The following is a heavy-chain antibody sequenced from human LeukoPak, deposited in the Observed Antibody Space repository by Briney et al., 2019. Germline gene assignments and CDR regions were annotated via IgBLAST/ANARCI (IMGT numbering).Heavy chain of an antibody. CDR2: ISGYSGNT. V-gene: IGHV1-18*01. Sequence: ASVKVSCKASGYTFTNYGISWVRQAPGQGLEWMGWISGYSGNTIYAQKLRGRVTVTTDTSTSTAYMDLRSLISDDTAIYYCARDASADYYYGMDVWGQGTTVTVSS. CDR1: GYTFTNYG. D-gene: IGHD3-3*01. J-gene: IGHJ6*02. CDR3: ARDASADYYYGMDV.